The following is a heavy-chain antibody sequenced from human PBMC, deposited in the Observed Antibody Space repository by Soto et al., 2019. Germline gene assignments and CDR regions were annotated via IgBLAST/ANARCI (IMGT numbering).Heavy chain of an antibody. CDR1: GFAFSSYS. Sequence: GGSLRLSCAASGFAFSSYSMSWVRQAPGKGLEWVSSISSSSSYIYYADSVKGRFTISRDNAKNSLYLQMNSLRAEDTTVYYCARDTLRSGWAENYYYGMDVWGQGTTVTVSS. CDR2: ISSSSSYI. CDR3: ARDTLRSGWAENYYYGMDV. J-gene: IGHJ6*02. V-gene: IGHV3-21*01. D-gene: IGHD6-19*01.